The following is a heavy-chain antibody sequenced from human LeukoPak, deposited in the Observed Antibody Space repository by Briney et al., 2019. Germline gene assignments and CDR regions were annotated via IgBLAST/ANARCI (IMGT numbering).Heavy chain of an antibody. V-gene: IGHV3-23*01. CDR2: ISGSGGST. D-gene: IGHD3-22*01. J-gene: IGHJ4*02. CDR3: AKDRSGYYDSSGYPYYFDY. CDR1: GFTFSSYA. Sequence: GGSLRLFCAASGFTFSSYAMSWVRQAPGKGLEWASAISGSGGSTYYADSVKGRFTISRDNSKNTLYLQMNSLRAEDTAVYYCAKDRSGYYDSSGYPYYFDYWGQGTLVTVSS.